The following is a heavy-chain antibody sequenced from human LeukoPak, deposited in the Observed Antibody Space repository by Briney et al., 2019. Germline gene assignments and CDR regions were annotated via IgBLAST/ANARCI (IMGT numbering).Heavy chain of an antibody. D-gene: IGHD6-6*01. Sequence: GGSLRLSCAASGFTFSDYYMSWIRQAPGMGLEWVSYISSSSSYTNYADSMKGRFTISRDNAKNSLYLQMNSLRAEDTAVYYCARVGYSSSRGEYDYWGQGTLVTVSS. J-gene: IGHJ4*02. V-gene: IGHV3-11*06. CDR3: ARVGYSSSRGEYDY. CDR2: ISSSSSYT. CDR1: GFTFSDYY.